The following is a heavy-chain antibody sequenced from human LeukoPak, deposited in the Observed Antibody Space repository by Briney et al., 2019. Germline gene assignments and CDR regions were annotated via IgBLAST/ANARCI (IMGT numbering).Heavy chain of an antibody. V-gene: IGHV4-61*02. CDR3: ARDEEYYGSGPFGY. Sequence: SQTLSLTCTVSGGSISSSSYYWSWIRQPAGKGLEWIGRIYTSGSTNYNPSLKSRVTISVDTSNNQCSLKLSSVTAADTAVYYCARDEEYYGSGPFGYWGQGTLVTVSS. D-gene: IGHD3-10*01. J-gene: IGHJ4*02. CDR2: IYTSGST. CDR1: GGSISSSSYY.